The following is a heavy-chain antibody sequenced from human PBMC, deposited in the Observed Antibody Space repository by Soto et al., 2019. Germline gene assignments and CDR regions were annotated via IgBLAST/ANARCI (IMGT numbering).Heavy chain of an antibody. V-gene: IGHV1-69*01. CDR2: IIPIFGTA. Sequence: QVQLVQSGAEVKKPGSSVKVSCKASGGTFSSYAISWVRQAPGQGLEWMGGIIPIFGTANYAQKFQGRVTITEDESTSPAYMELSSLRSEDTAVYYWAREVPPDIAEAGTASLAFWGQGTLVTLSS. D-gene: IGHD6-13*01. CDR3: AREVPPDIAEAGTASLAF. CDR1: GGTFSSYA. J-gene: IGHJ4*02.